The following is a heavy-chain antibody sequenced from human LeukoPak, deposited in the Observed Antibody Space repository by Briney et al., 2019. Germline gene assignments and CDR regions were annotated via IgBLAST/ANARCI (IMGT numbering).Heavy chain of an antibody. V-gene: IGHV3-66*01. CDR1: EFSVGSNY. CDR3: ARDYYDSSGYPDY. CDR2: IYSGGST. Sequence: GGSLRLSCAASEFSVGSNYMTWVRQAPGKGLEWVSLIYSGGSTYYADSVKGRFTISRDNSKNTLYLQMNSLRAEDTAVYYCARDYYDSSGYPDYWGQGTLVTVSS. D-gene: IGHD3-22*01. J-gene: IGHJ4*02.